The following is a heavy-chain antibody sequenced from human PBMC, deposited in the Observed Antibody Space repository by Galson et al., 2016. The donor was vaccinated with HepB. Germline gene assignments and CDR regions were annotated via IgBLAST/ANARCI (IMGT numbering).Heavy chain of an antibody. Sequence: SETLSLTCTVSDGSVSSDDYDWGWIRQPPGKGLEWIGTIYFSGTTYYNPSLKSRVTISVDTSQNQFSLKLGSVTAADTAIYYCASRITFGGVFVTWGQGTLVTASS. CDR2: IYFSGTT. D-gene: IGHD3-16*02. CDR3: ASRITFGGVFVT. J-gene: IGHJ5*02. V-gene: IGHV4-39*01. CDR1: DGSVSSDDYD.